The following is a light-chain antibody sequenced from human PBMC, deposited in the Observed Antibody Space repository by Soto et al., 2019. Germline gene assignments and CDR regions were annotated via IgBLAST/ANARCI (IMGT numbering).Light chain of an antibody. Sequence: QSALTQPASVSGSPGQSITISCTGTSSDVGGYNYVSWYQQHPGKAPKLTIYEVSNRPSGVSNRFAGSKSGNTASLTISGLQAEDEADYCCNSYTTSSTLVFGAGTKLTVL. CDR3: NSYTTSSTLV. J-gene: IGLJ1*01. CDR1: SSDVGGYNY. CDR2: EVS. V-gene: IGLV2-14*01.